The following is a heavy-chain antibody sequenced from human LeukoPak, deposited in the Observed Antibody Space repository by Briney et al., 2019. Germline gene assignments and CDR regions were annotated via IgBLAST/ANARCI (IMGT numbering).Heavy chain of an antibody. Sequence: GGSLRLSRAASGFTFSSYAMSWVRQAPGKGLEWVSAISGSGGSTYYADSVKGRFTISRDNSKNTLYLQMNSLRAEDTAVYYCAKFYYDSSGYYLGRYMDVWGKGTTVTVSS. D-gene: IGHD3-22*01. CDR3: AKFYYDSSGYYLGRYMDV. CDR2: ISGSGGST. J-gene: IGHJ6*03. V-gene: IGHV3-23*01. CDR1: GFTFSSYA.